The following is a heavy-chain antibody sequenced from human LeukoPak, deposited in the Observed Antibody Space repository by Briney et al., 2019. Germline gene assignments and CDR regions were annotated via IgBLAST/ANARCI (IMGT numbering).Heavy chain of an antibody. J-gene: IGHJ4*02. D-gene: IGHD3-3*01. CDR1: VFTFSSYW. CDR3: ARDPTIFGVVIVPDY. CDR2: IKQEGSEK. Sequence: GGSLRLSCAASVFTFSSYWMSCGPQAPGKGLEWGANIKQEGSEKYYVDSVKGRLTISRDNAKNSLYLQMNSLRAEDTAVYYCARDPTIFGVVIVPDYWGQGTLVTVSS. V-gene: IGHV3-7*01.